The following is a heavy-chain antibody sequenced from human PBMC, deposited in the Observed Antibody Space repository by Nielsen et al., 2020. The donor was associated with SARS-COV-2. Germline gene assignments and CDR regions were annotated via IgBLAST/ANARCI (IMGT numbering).Heavy chain of an antibody. Sequence: ASVKVSCKGSGFTFSRHDHGITWVRQAPGQGLAWMGWVSAYNGNTNNAQKFQGRATMTIDTSTSTAYVELRSLRSDDTAVYYCATGLGSGYYNYWGQGSLVTVSS. D-gene: IGHD6-25*01. CDR3: ATGLGSGYYNY. CDR1: GFTFSRHD. CDR2: VSAYNGNT. V-gene: IGHV1-18*04. J-gene: IGHJ4*02.